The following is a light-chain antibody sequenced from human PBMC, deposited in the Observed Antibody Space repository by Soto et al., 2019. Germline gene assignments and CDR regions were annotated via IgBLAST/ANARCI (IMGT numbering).Light chain of an antibody. CDR1: SSDVGAYNY. J-gene: IGLJ1*01. CDR2: EVT. CDR3: SSTRASSTLFV. V-gene: IGLV2-14*01. Sequence: QSVLTQPASVSGSPGQSITISCTGTSSDVGAYNYVSWYQHHPDKVSKLLLYEVTNQPSGGSDRFSVSKSGTTASLTISGLQAEDEADYYCSSTRASSTLFVFGSGTKVTV.